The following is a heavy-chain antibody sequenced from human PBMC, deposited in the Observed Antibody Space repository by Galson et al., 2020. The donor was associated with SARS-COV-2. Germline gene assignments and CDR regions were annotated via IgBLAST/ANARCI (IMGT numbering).Heavy chain of an antibody. D-gene: IGHD2-15*01. CDR1: GFTFSSYE. CDR2: IRGRGTTM. Sequence: GESLKISCAASGFTFSSYEMNWVRQAPGKGLEWISYIRGRGTTMYYADSVKGRFTVTRDNDRNLMHLQMNDLRLEDTAIYYCARQLVAATGLDSWGEGTLVSVSS. V-gene: IGHV3-48*03. J-gene: IGHJ4*02. CDR3: ARQLVAATGLDS.